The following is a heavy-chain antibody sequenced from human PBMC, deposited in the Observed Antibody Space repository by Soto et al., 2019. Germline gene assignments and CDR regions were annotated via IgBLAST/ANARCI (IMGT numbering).Heavy chain of an antibody. CDR2: MNGAGTST. CDR3: ASGGADHYQYGMDV. CDR1: GFTLTTYA. V-gene: IGHV3-23*01. Sequence: GGSLRLSCAASGFTLTTYAMTWVRQPPGKGLEWVSSMNGAGTSTSHADSVKGRFTTSRDNSRNTLYLEMNNLRAEDTAVYYCASGGADHYQYGMDVWGQGTTVTVSS. J-gene: IGHJ6*02.